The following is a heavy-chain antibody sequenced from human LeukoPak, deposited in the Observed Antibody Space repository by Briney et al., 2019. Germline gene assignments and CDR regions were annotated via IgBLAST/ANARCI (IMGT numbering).Heavy chain of an antibody. CDR2: ISGYNGNT. CDR3: ARYADYDFWSGFFDY. J-gene: IGHJ4*02. CDR1: GYTFTSYY. Sequence: ASVKVSCKASGYTFTSYYMHWVRQAPGQGLEWMGWISGYNGNTNYAQKFQARVTMTTDTSTSTAYMELRSLRSDDTAVYYCARYADYDFWSGFFDYWGQGTLVTVSS. V-gene: IGHV1-18*04. D-gene: IGHD3-3*01.